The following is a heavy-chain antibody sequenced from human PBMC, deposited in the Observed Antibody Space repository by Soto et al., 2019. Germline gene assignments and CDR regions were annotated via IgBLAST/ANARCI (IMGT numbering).Heavy chain of an antibody. V-gene: IGHV1-69*06. CDR2: IIPIFGTA. J-gene: IGHJ6*02. CDR1: GGTFSSYA. Sequence: QVPLVQSGAEVKKPGSSVKVSCKASGGTFSSYAISWVRQAPGQGLEWMGGIIPIFGTANYAQKFQGRVTITADKSTSTAYMELSSLRSEDTAVYYCASAIVVVPAAIPRADYYYYGMDVWGQGTTVTVSS. D-gene: IGHD2-2*02. CDR3: ASAIVVVPAAIPRADYYYYGMDV.